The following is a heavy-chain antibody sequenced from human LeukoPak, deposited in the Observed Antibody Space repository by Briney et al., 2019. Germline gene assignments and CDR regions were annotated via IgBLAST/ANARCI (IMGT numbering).Heavy chain of an antibody. CDR2: INPNSGGT. Sequence: ASVKVSCNGSGYPFIGYYMHWVRQAPGQGLEWMGWINPNSGGTNYAQKFQGRVTMTRDTSISTAYMELSRLRSDDTAVYYCARISTSDYWGQGTLVTVSS. V-gene: IGHV1-2*02. CDR1: GYPFIGYY. J-gene: IGHJ4*02. CDR3: ARISTSDY. D-gene: IGHD2-15*01.